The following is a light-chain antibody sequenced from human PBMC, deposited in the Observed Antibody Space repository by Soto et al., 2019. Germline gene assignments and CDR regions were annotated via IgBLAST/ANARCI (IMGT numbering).Light chain of an antibody. CDR3: QQRSNWPPIFT. V-gene: IGKV3-15*01. Sequence: ETMMTQSSDTLSVSLGEIATLSCSASQSLRSSLAWYQQKPGQAPRLLIYDASTRATGIPARFSGSGSGTDFTLTISGLQSEDFAVYYCQQRSNWPPIFTCGPGTKGD. J-gene: IGKJ3*01. CDR1: QSLRSS. CDR2: DAS.